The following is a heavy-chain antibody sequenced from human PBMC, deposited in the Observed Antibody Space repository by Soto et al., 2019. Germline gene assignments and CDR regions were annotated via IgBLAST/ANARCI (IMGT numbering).Heavy chain of an antibody. D-gene: IGHD2-8*01. CDR1: GFTVSSNY. CDR3: ARERDGHNPNWFDL. J-gene: IGHJ5*02. Sequence: PGGSLRLSCAVSGFTVSSNYMSWVRQPPGKGPEWVSDIHSGGSTYYADSVKGRFTISRDNSKNTLYLQMNSLRAEDTAVYYCARERDGHNPNWFDLWGQGTLVTVSS. V-gene: IGHV3-53*01. CDR2: IHSGGST.